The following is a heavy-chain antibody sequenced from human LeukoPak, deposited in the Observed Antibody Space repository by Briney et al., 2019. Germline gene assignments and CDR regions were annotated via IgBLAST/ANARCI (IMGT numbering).Heavy chain of an antibody. J-gene: IGHJ4*02. CDR3: ARGRSRSSSCWYSDY. Sequence: GGSLRLSCTASGFSVSVNFMTWVRQAPGKGLEWISFIYAGGTTSYADSVKGRLTLSRNNSKNTIYLQLNSLRVEDTAVYYCARGRSRSSSCWYSDYWGQGTLVTVSS. CDR1: GFSVSVNF. CDR2: IYAGGTT. V-gene: IGHV3-53*01. D-gene: IGHD3-22*01.